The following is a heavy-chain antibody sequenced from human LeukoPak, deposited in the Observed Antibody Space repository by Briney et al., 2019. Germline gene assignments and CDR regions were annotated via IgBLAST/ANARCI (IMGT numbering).Heavy chain of an antibody. D-gene: IGHD4-23*01. CDR1: GFTFSRYW. J-gene: IGHJ3*02. Sequence: GSLRLSCAASGFTFSRYWMHWVRQAPGKGLVWVSRINIETTSSSYADFVKGRFTISRDNSKNTLYLQMNSLRAEDTAVYYCVREPLGDYGGNTHAFDIWGQGTMGTVSS. V-gene: IGHV3-74*01. CDR2: INIETTSS. CDR3: VREPLGDYGGNTHAFDI.